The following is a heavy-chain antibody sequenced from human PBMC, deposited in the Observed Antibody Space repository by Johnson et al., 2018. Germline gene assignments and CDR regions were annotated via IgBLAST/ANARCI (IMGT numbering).Heavy chain of an antibody. CDR3: AKGSGAYYRYYIIDV. D-gene: IGHD3-10*01. V-gene: IGHV3-23*04. Sequence: VQLVESGGGLVQXGGSLRLXCAASGFIFSSYAMSWVRQAPGKGLEWVSGISGSGGSTYHADSVKGRFTISRDNSKNTLYLQMNSLRADDTAVYYCAKGSGAYYRYYIIDVWGQGTTVTVSS. J-gene: IGHJ6*02. CDR1: GFIFSSYA. CDR2: ISGSGGST.